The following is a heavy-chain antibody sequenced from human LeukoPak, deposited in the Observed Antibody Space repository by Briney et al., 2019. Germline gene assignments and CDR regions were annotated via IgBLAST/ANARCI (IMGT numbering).Heavy chain of an antibody. D-gene: IGHD5-12*01. J-gene: IGHJ4*02. CDR1: GFTFSYYG. CDR2: LQKDGSDI. Sequence: GGALRLSCAASGFTFSYYGMHWVRQAPDKGLEWVAFLQKDGSDIHYADSVEGRFTISRDNAKNSLYLQMNSLRAEDTAVYYCANERGATIADWGQGTLVTVSS. V-gene: IGHV3-30*02. CDR3: ANERGATIAD.